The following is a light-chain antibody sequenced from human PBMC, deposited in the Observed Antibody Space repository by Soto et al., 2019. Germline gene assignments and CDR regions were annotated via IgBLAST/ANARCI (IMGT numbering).Light chain of an antibody. CDR2: EVT. J-gene: IGLJ1*01. CDR1: SSDVGNYNL. V-gene: IGLV2-23*02. Sequence: QSALTQPASVSGSPGQSITISCTGTSSDVGNYNLVSWYQQHPGKAPELIIYEVTKRPSGVSNRFSGSKYGNTASLTISGLPAEDEADYHCFSYAGSRTPYVFGAGTKLTVL. CDR3: FSYAGSRTPYV.